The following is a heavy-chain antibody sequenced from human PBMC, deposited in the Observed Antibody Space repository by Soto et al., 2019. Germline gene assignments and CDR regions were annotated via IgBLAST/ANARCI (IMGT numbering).Heavy chain of an antibody. CDR1: GSTFSAFA. J-gene: IGHJ5*02. V-gene: IGHV3-73*01. Sequence: EVQLVESGGGLVQPGESLKLSCTASGSTFSAFAMDWVRQASGKGLEWVGRIRTKANTYATDYAASVKGRFTISRDDSKTTAYLQMNSLNTEHTAVYFCTGHVGDYWTGYFDPWGQGTLVSVSS. D-gene: IGHD3-10*01. CDR2: IRTKANTYAT. CDR3: TGHVGDYWTGYFDP.